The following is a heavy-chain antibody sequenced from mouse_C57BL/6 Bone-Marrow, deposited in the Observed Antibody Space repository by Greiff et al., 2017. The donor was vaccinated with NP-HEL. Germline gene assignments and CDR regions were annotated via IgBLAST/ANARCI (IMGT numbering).Heavy chain of an antibody. CDR2: ILPGSGST. D-gene: IGHD2-3*01. CDR3: ARDDGYYVGYGDV. Sequence: VMLVESGAELMKPGASVKLSCKATGYTFTGYWIEWVKQRPGHGLEWIGEILPGSGSTNYNAKFKGKATFTADTSSNTAYMQLSSLTTEDSAIYDCARDDGYYVGYGDVWGTGTTVTVSS. CDR1: GYTFTGYW. J-gene: IGHJ1*03. V-gene: IGHV1-9*01.